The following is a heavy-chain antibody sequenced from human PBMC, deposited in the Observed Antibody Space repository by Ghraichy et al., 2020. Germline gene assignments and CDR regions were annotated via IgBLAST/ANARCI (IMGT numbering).Heavy chain of an antibody. D-gene: IGHD1-1*01. CDR3: ARGSSTGSKQLPY. J-gene: IGHJ4*02. Sequence: SETLSLTCAVSGGSISTATYFWGWIRQPPGKGLEWIGSISYSGSTHYNPSLKSRVTISRDTSRNQLSLRLPSVTAADTAVYYCARGSSTGSKQLPYWGQGTLGTDSS. CDR1: GGSISTATYF. CDR2: ISYSGST. V-gene: IGHV4-39*07.